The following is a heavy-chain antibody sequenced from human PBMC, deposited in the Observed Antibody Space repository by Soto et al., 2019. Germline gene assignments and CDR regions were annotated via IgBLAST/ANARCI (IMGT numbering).Heavy chain of an antibody. D-gene: IGHD2-15*01. CDR3: AEFSYRPGVYCSGGSCYSSGAFDI. CDR2: IYYSGST. Sequence: SETLSLTCTVSGGSISSGGYYWSWIRQHPGKGLEWIGYIYYSGSTYYNPSLKSRVTISVDTSKNQFSLKLSSVTAADTAVYYCAEFSYRPGVYCSGGSCYSSGAFDIWGQATMVTVSS. V-gene: IGHV4-31*03. CDR1: GGSISSGGYY. J-gene: IGHJ3*02.